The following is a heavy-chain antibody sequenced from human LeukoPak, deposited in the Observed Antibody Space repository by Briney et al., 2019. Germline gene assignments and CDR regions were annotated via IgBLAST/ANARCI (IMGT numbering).Heavy chain of an antibody. V-gene: IGHV4-59*01. Sequence: SETLSLTCTVSGGSISSYYWSWIRQPPGKGLEWIGYIYYSGSTNYNPSLKSRVTISLDTSKNQFSLKLSSVTAADTAVYYCARADTYYYDSSGYPNGFDPWGQGTLVTVSS. J-gene: IGHJ5*02. CDR1: GGSISSYY. D-gene: IGHD3-22*01. CDR2: IYYSGST. CDR3: ARADTYYYDSSGYPNGFDP.